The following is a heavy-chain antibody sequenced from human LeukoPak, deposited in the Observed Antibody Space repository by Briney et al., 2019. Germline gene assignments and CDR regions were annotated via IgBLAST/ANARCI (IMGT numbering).Heavy chain of an antibody. J-gene: IGHJ4*02. CDR1: GFTFGSYG. V-gene: IGHV3-33*01. CDR3: ARDRGYYDSSGGDY. CDR2: IWYDGSNK. Sequence: PGGSLRLSCAASGFTFGSYGMHWVRQAPGKGLEWVAVIWYDGSNKYYADSVKGRFTISRDNSKNTLCLQMNSLRAEDTAVYYCARDRGYYDSSGGDYWGQGTLVTVSS. D-gene: IGHD3-22*01.